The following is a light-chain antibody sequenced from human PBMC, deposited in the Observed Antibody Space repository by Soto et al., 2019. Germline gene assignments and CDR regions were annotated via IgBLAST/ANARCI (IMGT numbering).Light chain of an antibody. CDR2: EVS. CDR1: SSDVGGYNY. Sequence: QSVLTQPPSASGSPGQSVTISCTGTSSDVGGYNYVSWYQQHPGKAPKLMIYEVSKRPSGVPDRFSGSKSGNTASLTVSGLQAEDESDYYCSSYGGSNTFVFGTGTKVTVL. J-gene: IGLJ1*01. V-gene: IGLV2-8*01. CDR3: SSYGGSNTFV.